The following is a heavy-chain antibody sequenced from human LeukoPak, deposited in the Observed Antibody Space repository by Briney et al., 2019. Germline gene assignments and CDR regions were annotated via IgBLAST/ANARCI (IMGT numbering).Heavy chain of an antibody. Sequence: SETLSLTCTVSRGSINSYYWSWIRQPPGKGLEWIGYTYYSGRTKYNPSLKSRVTISIDTSENQFSLRLNSVTAADTAVYYCARVTDYDFWSGYPDSWGQGTLVTVSS. CDR1: RGSINSYY. J-gene: IGHJ4*02. CDR3: ARVTDYDFWSGYPDS. CDR2: TYYSGRT. V-gene: IGHV4-59*01. D-gene: IGHD3-3*01.